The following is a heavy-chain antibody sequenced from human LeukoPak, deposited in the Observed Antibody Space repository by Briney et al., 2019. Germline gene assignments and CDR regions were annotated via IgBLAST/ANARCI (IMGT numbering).Heavy chain of an antibody. CDR1: GGSISSYY. Sequence: ETLSLTCTVSGGSISSYYRSWIRQPPGKGLEWIGYIYYSGSTNYNPSLKSRVTISVDTSKNQFSLKLSSVTAADTAVYYCARDGGDSSGSFDYWGQGTLVTVSS. CDR2: IYYSGST. CDR3: ARDGGDSSGSFDY. D-gene: IGHD3-22*01. V-gene: IGHV4-59*01. J-gene: IGHJ4*02.